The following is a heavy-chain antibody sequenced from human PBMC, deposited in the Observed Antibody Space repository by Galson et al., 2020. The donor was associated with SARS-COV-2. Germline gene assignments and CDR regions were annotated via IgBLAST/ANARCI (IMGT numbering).Heavy chain of an antibody. J-gene: IGHJ6*03. D-gene: IGHD6-13*01. CDR2: INPSGGST. Sequence: ASVQVSCKASGYTFTSYYMHWVRQAPGQGLEWMGIINPSGGSTSYAQKFQGRVTMTRDTSTSTVYMELSSRRSEDTAVYYCPRDWGGAAGSVYMDFWGKGTTVTVA. V-gene: IGHV1-46*01. CDR1: GYTFTSYY. CDR3: PRDWGGAAGSVYMDF.